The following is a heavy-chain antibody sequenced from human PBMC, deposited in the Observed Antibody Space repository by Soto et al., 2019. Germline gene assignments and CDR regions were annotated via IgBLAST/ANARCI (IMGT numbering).Heavy chain of an antibody. V-gene: IGHV4-34*01. CDR2: INHSGST. D-gene: IGHD5-12*01. J-gene: IGHJ4*02. Sequence: PSETLSLTCAVYGGSFSGYYWSWIRQPPGKGLEWIGEINHSGSTNYNPSLKSRVTISVDTSKNQFSLKLSSVTAADTAVYYCASEKGANDYWGQGTLVTVSS. CDR1: GGSFSGYY. CDR3: ASEKGANDY.